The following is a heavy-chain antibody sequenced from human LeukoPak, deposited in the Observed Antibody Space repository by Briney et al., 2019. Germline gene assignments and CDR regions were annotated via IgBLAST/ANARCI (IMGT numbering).Heavy chain of an antibody. CDR2: IRSKANSYAT. CDR3: ARDYSSGYHDY. CDR1: GFTFSGSA. D-gene: IGHD6-19*01. V-gene: IGHV3-73*01. J-gene: IGHJ4*02. Sequence: GGSLRLSCAASGFTFSGSAMHWVRQASGKGLERVGRIRSKANSYATAYAASVKGRFTISRDDSKNTAYLQMNSLRAEDTAVYYCARDYSSGYHDYWGQGTLVTVSS.